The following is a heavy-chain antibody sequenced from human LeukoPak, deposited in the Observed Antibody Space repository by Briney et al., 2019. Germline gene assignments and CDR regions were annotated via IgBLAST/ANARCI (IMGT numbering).Heavy chain of an antibody. CDR1: GGSISSYY. V-gene: IGHV4-59*08. Sequence: SQTLSLTRTVSGGSISSYYWSWIRQPPGKGLEWIGYIYYSGSTNYNPSLKSRVTISVDTSKNQFSLKLSSVTAADTAVYYCARQGYTVGMDYWGQGTLVTVSS. CDR3: ARQGYTVGMDY. D-gene: IGHD2-2*02. J-gene: IGHJ4*02. CDR2: IYYSGST.